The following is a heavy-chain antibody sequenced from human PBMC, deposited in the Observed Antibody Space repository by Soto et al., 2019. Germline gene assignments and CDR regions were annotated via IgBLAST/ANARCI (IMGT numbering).Heavy chain of an antibody. CDR1: GGSISSSNW. CDR3: ARVVTVGYYYDSSGYVFDY. D-gene: IGHD3-22*01. CDR2: IYHSGST. V-gene: IGHV4-4*02. Sequence: SETLSLTCAVSGGSISSSNWWSWVRQPPGKGLEWIGEIYHSGSTNYNPSLKSRVTISVDKSKNQFSLKLSSVTAADTAVYYCARVVTVGYYYDSSGYVFDYWGQGTLVTVSA. J-gene: IGHJ4*02.